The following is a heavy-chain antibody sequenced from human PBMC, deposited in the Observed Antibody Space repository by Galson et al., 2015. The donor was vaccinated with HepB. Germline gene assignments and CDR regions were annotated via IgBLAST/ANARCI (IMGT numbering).Heavy chain of an antibody. D-gene: IGHD3-3*01. CDR2: ISYDGSNK. V-gene: IGHV3-30-3*01. CDR3: ARAEWSYFDY. CDR1: GYTFSSYA. Sequence: SCKASGYTFSSYAMHWVRQAPGKGLEWVAVISYDGSNKYYADSVKGRFTISRDNSKNTLYLQMNSLRAEDTAVYYCARAEWSYFDYWGQGTLVTVSS. J-gene: IGHJ4*02.